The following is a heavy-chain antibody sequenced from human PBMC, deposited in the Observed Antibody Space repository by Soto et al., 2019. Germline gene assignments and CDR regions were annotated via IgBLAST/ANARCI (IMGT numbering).Heavy chain of an antibody. Sequence: ASVKVSCKASGYTFTSYDINWVRQATGQGLEWMGWMNPNSGNTGYAQKFQGRVTMTRNISISTAYMELSSLRSEDTAVYYCARGVQQWLETYYYYYMDVWGKGTTVTVSS. J-gene: IGHJ6*03. CDR3: ARGVQQWLETYYYYYMDV. CDR2: MNPNSGNT. D-gene: IGHD6-19*01. CDR1: GYTFTSYD. V-gene: IGHV1-8*01.